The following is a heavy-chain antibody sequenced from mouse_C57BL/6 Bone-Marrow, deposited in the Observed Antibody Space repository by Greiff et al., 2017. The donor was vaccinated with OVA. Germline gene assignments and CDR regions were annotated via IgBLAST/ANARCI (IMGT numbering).Heavy chain of an antibody. Sequence: VQRVESGAELARPGASVKLSCKASGYTFTSYGISWVKQRTGQGLEWIGEIYPRSGNTYYNEKFKGKATLTADKSSSTAYMELRSLTSEDAAVYFCARCYFDYWGQGTTLTVSS. V-gene: IGHV1-81*01. CDR3: ARCYFDY. J-gene: IGHJ2*01. CDR2: IYPRSGNT. CDR1: GYTFTSYG.